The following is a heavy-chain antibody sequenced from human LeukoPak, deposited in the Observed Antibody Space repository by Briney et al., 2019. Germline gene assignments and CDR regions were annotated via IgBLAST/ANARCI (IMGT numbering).Heavy chain of an antibody. J-gene: IGHJ4*02. CDR1: GFTFSSYA. D-gene: IGHD1-26*01. CDR2: ICGSGEGT. Sequence: GGSLRLSCAASGFTFSSYAMSWARQAPGKGLEWVSGICGSGEGTYYADSVKGRFTISRDNSKNTLYMQMNSLRDEDTAVYYGVQGNSAIYPPHRRFDSWGLGTLVTVSS. V-gene: IGHV3-23*01. CDR3: VQGNSAIYPPHRRFDS.